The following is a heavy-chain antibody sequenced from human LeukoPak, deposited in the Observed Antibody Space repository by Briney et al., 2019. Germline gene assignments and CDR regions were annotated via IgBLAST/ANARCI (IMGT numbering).Heavy chain of an antibody. CDR3: ARVSESGYCSSTSCRTHNWFDP. J-gene: IGHJ5*02. D-gene: IGHD2-2*01. V-gene: IGHV1-46*01. CDR2: INPSGGST. Sequence: GASVKVSCKASGYTFTSYYMHWVRQAPGQGLEWMGIINPSGGSTSYAQKFQGGVTMTRDTSTSTVYMELSSLRSEDTAVYYCARVSESGYCSSTSCRTHNWFDPWGQGTLVTVSS. CDR1: GYTFTSYY.